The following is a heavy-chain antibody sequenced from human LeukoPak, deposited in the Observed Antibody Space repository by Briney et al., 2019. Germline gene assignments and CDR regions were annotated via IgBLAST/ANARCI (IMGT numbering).Heavy chain of an antibody. D-gene: IGHD1-26*01. CDR3: ARGQISGSYRVDY. V-gene: IGHV4-30-4*08. Sequence: PSETLSLTCTVSGGSISSGDYHWSWIRQPPGKGLEWIGYIYYSGSTYYNPSLKSRVTISVDTSKNQFSLKLSSVTAADTAVYYCARGQISGSYRVDYWGQGTLVTVSS. CDR2: IYYSGST. J-gene: IGHJ4*02. CDR1: GGSISSGDYH.